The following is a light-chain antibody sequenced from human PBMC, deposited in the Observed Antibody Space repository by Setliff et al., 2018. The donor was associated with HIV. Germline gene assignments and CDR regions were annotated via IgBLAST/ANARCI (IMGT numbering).Light chain of an antibody. CDR3: TSYTTSSSVV. V-gene: IGLV2-14*01. J-gene: IGLJ2*01. CDR1: SSDVGGYNY. CDR2: DVS. Sequence: QSVLTQPASVSGSPGQSITISCTGTSSDVGGYNYVSWYLQHPGKAPKLMIYDVSKRPSGVSNRFSGSKSGNTASLTISGLQAVDEADYYCTSYTTSSSVVFGGGTKVTV.